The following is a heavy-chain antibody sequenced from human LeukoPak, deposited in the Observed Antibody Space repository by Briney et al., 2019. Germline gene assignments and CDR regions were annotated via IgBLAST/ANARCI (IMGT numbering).Heavy chain of an antibody. CDR2: TRDRANSYTT. CDR1: GFTFSDHY. J-gene: IGHJ4*02. Sequence: PGGSLRLSCAASGFTFSDHYIDWVRQAPGKGLEWVGRTRDRANSYTTEYAASVKDRFTFSRDDSKNSVYLQMNSLKTEDTAVYYCARVGNSGGYYYPLDYWGQGILVTVSS. CDR3: ARVGNSGGYYYPLDY. V-gene: IGHV3-72*01. D-gene: IGHD3-22*01.